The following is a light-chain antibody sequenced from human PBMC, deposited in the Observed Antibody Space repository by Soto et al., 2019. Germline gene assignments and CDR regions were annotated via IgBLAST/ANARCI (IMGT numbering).Light chain of an antibody. V-gene: IGKV3-20*01. CDR2: GAS. J-gene: IGKJ1*01. Sequence: EIVLTHSPDTLSLSPGETATLSCSPSRTVTDNYLAWYQKKAGQARRLVIYGASSRATGIPCRFSASGCGTDFTLTISRLEPEDFASCCCHQYSRSPLTFGQGAKVDIK. CDR3: HQYSRSPLT. CDR1: RTVTDNY.